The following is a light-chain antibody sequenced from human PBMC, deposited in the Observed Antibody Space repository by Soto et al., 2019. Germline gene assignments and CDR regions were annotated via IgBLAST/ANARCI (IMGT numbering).Light chain of an antibody. J-gene: IGKJ1*01. CDR2: ATS. CDR3: QQYSSSWT. CDR1: QSISSNF. Sequence: EIVLTQSPGTLSLSPGQRATLSCRASQSISSNFLAWYQQKPGRAPRLLIYATSSRATGIPGRFSGSGSGTDFTLTISRLEPEDFAVYYCQQYSSSWTFGQGTKVDIK. V-gene: IGKV3-20*01.